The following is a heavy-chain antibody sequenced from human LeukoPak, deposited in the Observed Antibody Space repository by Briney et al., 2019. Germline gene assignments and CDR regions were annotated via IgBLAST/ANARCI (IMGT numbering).Heavy chain of an antibody. D-gene: IGHD3-9*01. V-gene: IGHV3-30-3*01. Sequence: GGSLRLSCAASGFTFSSYAMHWVRQAPGKGLEWVAVISYDGSNKYYADSVKGRFTISRDNSKNTLYLQMNSLRAEDTAVYYCARAHYDILTGYAGYYFDCWGQGTLVTVSS. CDR3: ARAHYDILTGYAGYYFDC. CDR2: ISYDGSNK. J-gene: IGHJ4*02. CDR1: GFTFSSYA.